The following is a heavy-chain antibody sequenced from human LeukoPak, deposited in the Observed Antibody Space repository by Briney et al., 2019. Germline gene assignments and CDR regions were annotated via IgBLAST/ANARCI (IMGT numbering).Heavy chain of an antibody. CDR3: ARVRSSTSFYYYHMDV. V-gene: IGHV4-59*11. Sequence: PSETLSLTCTVSGGSISSHYWSWIRQPPGKGLEWIGYIYYSGSTNYNPSLKSRVTISVDTSKNQFSLKLSSVTAADTAVYYCARVRSSTSFYYYHMDVWGKGTTVTVSS. J-gene: IGHJ6*03. D-gene: IGHD2-2*01. CDR2: IYYSGST. CDR1: GGSISSHY.